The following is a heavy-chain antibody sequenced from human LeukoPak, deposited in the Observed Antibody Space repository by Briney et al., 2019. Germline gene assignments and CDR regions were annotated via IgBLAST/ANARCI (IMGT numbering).Heavy chain of an antibody. Sequence: PGGSLRLSCAASGFTFTDHYMSWIRQAPGKGLEWISYISFSHHTNYADSVKGRFTISRGDARNSLFLQMNSLRAEDTAVYYCAREHSSVSSESKGYDLWGQGTLVTVSS. CDR3: AREHSSVSSESKGYDL. D-gene: IGHD6-19*01. CDR1: GFTFTDHY. J-gene: IGHJ5*02. CDR2: ISFSHHT. V-gene: IGHV3-11*06.